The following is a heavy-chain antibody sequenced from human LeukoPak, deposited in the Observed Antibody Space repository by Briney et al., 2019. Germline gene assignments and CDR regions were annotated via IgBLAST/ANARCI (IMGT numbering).Heavy chain of an antibody. CDR1: GFTFSSYS. D-gene: IGHD2-2*01. Sequence: GGSLRLSCAASGFTFSSYSMNWVRQAPGKGLEWVSAISGSGTGTYYADSVKGRFAISRDNSKNTLYLQMNSLRGEDTAVYYCAKYCSDSTCFLDYWGQGTLVTVSS. CDR3: AKYCSDSTCFLDY. CDR2: ISGSGTGT. V-gene: IGHV3-23*01. J-gene: IGHJ4*02.